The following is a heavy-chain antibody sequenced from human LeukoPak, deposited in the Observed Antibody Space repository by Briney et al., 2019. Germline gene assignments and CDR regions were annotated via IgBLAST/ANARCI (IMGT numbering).Heavy chain of an antibody. CDR2: IHYSGTT. J-gene: IGHJ3*02. V-gene: IGHV4-59*08. D-gene: IGHD4-17*01. CDR1: GGSISSHS. CDR3: ARAAGHYGAALDI. Sequence: SETLSLTCTVSGGSISSHSWSWIRHPPRKRLEWIGYIHYSGTTKYNPSLNSRVTISGDTSKNQLSLLLTSVTAADTAVYYCARAAGHYGAALDIWGQGTLVTVSS.